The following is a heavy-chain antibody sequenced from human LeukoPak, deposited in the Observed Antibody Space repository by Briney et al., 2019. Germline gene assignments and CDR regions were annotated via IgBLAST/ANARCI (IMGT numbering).Heavy chain of an antibody. CDR1: GGTFSSYA. D-gene: IGHD6-19*01. V-gene: IGHV1-69*13. J-gene: IGHJ6*04. Sequence: ASVKVSCKASGGTFSSYAISWVRQAPGQGLEWMGGIIPIFGTANYAQKFQGRVTITADESTSTAYMELSSLRSEDTAVYYCARVRMAGFNYYYGMDVWGKGTTVTVSS. CDR2: IIPIFGTA. CDR3: ARVRMAGFNYYYGMDV.